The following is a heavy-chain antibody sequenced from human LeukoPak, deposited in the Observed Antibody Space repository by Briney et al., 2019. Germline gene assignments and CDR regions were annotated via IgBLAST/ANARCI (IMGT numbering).Heavy chain of an antibody. CDR3: ARGGQLVRY. Sequence: PGGSLRLSCAASGFTFSSYGMSWVRQAPGKGLEWVSAISGSGGTTYYADSVKGRFTISRDNAKNSLYLQMNSLRAEDTAVYYCARGGQLVRYWGQGTLVTVSS. V-gene: IGHV3-23*01. D-gene: IGHD6-6*01. CDR2: ISGSGGTT. CDR1: GFTFSSYG. J-gene: IGHJ4*02.